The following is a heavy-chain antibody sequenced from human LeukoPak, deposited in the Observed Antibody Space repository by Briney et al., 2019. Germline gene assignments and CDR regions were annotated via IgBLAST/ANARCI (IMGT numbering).Heavy chain of an antibody. CDR1: GGSISSGGYY. D-gene: IGHD3-10*01. CDR3: AAAKGTMVRGAINYFDY. J-gene: IGHJ4*02. CDR2: IYYSGST. V-gene: IGHV4-31*03. Sequence: PSETLSLTCTVSGGSISSGGYYWSWIRQHPGKGLEWIGYIYYSGSTYYNPSLKSRVTISVDTSKNQFSLKLSSVTAADTAVYYCAAAKGTMVRGAINYFDYWGQGTLVTVSS.